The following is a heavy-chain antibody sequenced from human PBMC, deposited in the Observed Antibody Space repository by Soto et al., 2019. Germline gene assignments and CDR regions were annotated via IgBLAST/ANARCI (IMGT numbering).Heavy chain of an antibody. J-gene: IGHJ6*02. CDR3: ARDGQDQLLDGMDV. CDR1: GGSISSGDYY. Sequence: QVQLQESGPGLVKPSQTLSLTCTVSGGSISSGDYYWSWIRQPPGKGLEWIGYIYYSGSTYYNPSRKSRVTISVDTSKNPVSLKLSSVTAADTAVYYCARDGQDQLLDGMDVWGQGTTVTVSS. V-gene: IGHV4-30-4*01. CDR2: IYYSGST. D-gene: IGHD2-2*01.